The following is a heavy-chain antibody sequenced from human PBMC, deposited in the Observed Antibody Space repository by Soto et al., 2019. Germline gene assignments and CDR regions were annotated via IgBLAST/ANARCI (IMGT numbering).Heavy chain of an antibody. Sequence: QVQLVESGGGVVQPGRSLRLSCAASGFTFSSYAMHWVRQAPGKGLEWVAVISYDGSNKYYADSVKGRFTISRDNSKTTLYLQMNSLSAEDTAVYYCARDYVWGSYRQPGGMDVWGQGTTVTVSS. V-gene: IGHV3-30-3*01. CDR1: GFTFSSYA. CDR3: ARDYVWGSYRQPGGMDV. D-gene: IGHD3-16*02. J-gene: IGHJ6*02. CDR2: ISYDGSNK.